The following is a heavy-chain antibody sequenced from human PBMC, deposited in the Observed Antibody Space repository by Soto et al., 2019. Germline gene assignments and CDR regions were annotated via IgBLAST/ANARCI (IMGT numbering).Heavy chain of an antibody. V-gene: IGHV3-53*01. D-gene: IGHD3-22*01. CDR3: ARSPIAHYYDSSGYYEDYFDY. J-gene: IGHJ4*02. Sequence: GGSLRLSCAASGFTVSSNYMSWVRQAPGKGLEWVSVIYSGGSTYYADSVKGRFTISRDNSKNTLYLQMNSLRAEDTAVYYCARSPIAHYYDSSGYYEDYFDYWGQGTLVTVSS. CDR1: GFTVSSNY. CDR2: IYSGGST.